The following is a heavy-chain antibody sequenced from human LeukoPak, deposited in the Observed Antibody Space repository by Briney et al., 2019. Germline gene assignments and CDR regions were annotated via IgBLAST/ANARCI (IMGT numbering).Heavy chain of an antibody. CDR3: AKDPVRSGGVIVRSAPFDY. V-gene: IGHV3-23*01. J-gene: IGHJ4*02. CDR1: GFTFSAFA. D-gene: IGHD3-16*02. Sequence: GGSLRLSCAASGFTFSAFAMTWVRQAPGKGLEWVSTITSDGDNTYSADSVKGRFTISRDNSKNTLYLQMNSLRAEDTAVYYCAKDPVRSGGVIVRSAPFDYWGQGTLVTVSS. CDR2: ITSDGDNT.